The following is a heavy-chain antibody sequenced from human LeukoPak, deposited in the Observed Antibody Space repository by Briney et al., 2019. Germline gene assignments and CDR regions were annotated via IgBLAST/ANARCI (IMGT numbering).Heavy chain of an antibody. CDR2: ISYDGSNK. CDR1: GFIFNDYG. V-gene: IGHV3-30*18. CDR3: AKDQKFRKDIDY. Sequence: QSGGSLRLSCAASGFIFNDYGMHWVRQAPGKGLDWVAVISYDGSNKYYADSVKGRFTISRDNSNTLYLQMNSLRVEDTAVYYCAKDQKFRKDIDYWGQGTLVTVSS. J-gene: IGHJ4*02.